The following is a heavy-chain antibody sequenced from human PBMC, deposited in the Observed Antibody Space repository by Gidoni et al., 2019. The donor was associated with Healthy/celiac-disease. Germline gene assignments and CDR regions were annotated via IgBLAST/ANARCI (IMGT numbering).Heavy chain of an antibody. J-gene: IGHJ3*02. CDR1: GFTFSSSG. CDR2: IWYDGSNK. Sequence: QVQLVESGGGVVQPGRSLRLSCAASGFTFSSSGMHWVRQAPGKGLEWVAVIWYDGSNKYYADTVKGRFTISRDNSKNTLYLQMNSLRAEDTAVYYCARDRLSDSSGYSGAFDIWGQGTMVTVSS. V-gene: IGHV3-33*01. CDR3: ARDRLSDSSGYSGAFDI. D-gene: IGHD3-22*01.